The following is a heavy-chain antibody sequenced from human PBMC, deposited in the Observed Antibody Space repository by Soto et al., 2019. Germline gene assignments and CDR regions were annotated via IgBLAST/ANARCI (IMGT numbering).Heavy chain of an antibody. J-gene: IGHJ5*02. Sequence: PSETLSLTCTVSGGSISSYYWSWIRQPPGKGLEWIGYIYYSGSTNYNPSLKSRVTISVDTSKNQFSLKLSSVTAADTAVYYCARLLPLWFGEGGWFDPWGQGTLVTVSS. V-gene: IGHV4-59*08. CDR2: IYYSGST. CDR1: GGSISSYY. D-gene: IGHD3-10*01. CDR3: ARLLPLWFGEGGWFDP.